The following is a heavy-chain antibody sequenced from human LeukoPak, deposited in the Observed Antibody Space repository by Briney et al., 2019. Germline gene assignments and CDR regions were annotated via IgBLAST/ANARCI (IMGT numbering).Heavy chain of an antibody. CDR1: GYTFTYYG. Sequence: GASVKVPCKTSGYTFTYYGVSWVRQAPGQGLEWMGWISAYNGNTNYAQKLQGRVTMTTDTSTSTVYMELWSLRSDDTAVYYCARGPRGAAGTYYYYYGMDVWGQGTTVTVSS. V-gene: IGHV1-18*01. D-gene: IGHD1-1*01. CDR2: ISAYNGNT. J-gene: IGHJ6*02. CDR3: ARGPRGAAGTYYYYYGMDV.